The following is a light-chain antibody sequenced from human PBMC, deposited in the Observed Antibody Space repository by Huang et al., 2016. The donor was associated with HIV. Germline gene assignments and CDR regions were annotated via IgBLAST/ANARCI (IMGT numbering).Light chain of an antibody. V-gene: IGKV3-20*01. CDR1: HSLSTKY. J-gene: IGKJ1*01. CDR2: DTS. Sequence: EIVLTQSPGTLSLSPGYRVTLSCRVSHSLSTKYLAWYQQKPGQAPRLLIYDTSSRATAIPDKCSGSGFGADFTLTISRLEPEDFAVYFCQQYDTSPPTCGQGTKVEIK. CDR3: QQYDTSPPT.